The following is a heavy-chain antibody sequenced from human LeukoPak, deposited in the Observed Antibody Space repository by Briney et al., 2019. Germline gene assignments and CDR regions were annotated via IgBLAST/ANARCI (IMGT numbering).Heavy chain of an antibody. V-gene: IGHV3-7*01. CDR2: IKQDGSEK. Sequence: GGSLRLSCAASGFTLSSYWMSWVRQAPGKGLEWVANIKQDGSEKYYVDSVKGRFTISRDNAKNSLYLQMNSLRAEDTAVYYCAREGHIAVAGPGAFDIWGQGTMVTVSS. D-gene: IGHD6-19*01. CDR3: AREGHIAVAGPGAFDI. CDR1: GFTLSSYW. J-gene: IGHJ3*02.